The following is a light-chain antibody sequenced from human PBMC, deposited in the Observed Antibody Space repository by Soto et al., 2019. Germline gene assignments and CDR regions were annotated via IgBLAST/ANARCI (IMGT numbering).Light chain of an antibody. J-gene: IGKJ1*01. CDR1: QYISTW. Sequence: DIQMTQSPSTLSASVGDRVTITCRASQYISTWLAWYQQKPGKAPKLLIYKASNLQSGVPSRFSGSGSGTEFTLTISSLQPDDFASYYCQQYNGYSWTFGQGTKVDIK. CDR3: QQYNGYSWT. CDR2: KAS. V-gene: IGKV1-5*03.